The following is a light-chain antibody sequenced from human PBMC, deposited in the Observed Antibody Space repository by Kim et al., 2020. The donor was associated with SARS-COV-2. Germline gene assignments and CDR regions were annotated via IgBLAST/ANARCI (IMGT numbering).Light chain of an antibody. J-gene: IGLJ3*02. CDR3: GTWDDRLSGPV. Sequence: ELTQPPSASGTPGQRVTISCSGSTSNIGSNYVYWFQQLPGTAPKLLIYTNNQRPSGVPDRFSGSKSGTSASLAIGGLRSEDEADYHCGTWDDRLSGPVFGGGTQLTVL. CDR1: TSNIGSNY. CDR2: TNN. V-gene: IGLV1-47*01.